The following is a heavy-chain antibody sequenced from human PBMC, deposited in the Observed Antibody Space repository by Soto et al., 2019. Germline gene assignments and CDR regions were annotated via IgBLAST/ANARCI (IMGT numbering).Heavy chain of an antibody. J-gene: IGHJ4*02. CDR1: RFNFSAAW. Sequence: GGSLRLSCVASRFNFSAAWLNWVRQTPGKGLEWVGRIKPISEGGTTAYAAPVKGRFTISRDDSKNALHLQMDSLKTEDTAVYYCTTAPYSSGPTWGLGTLVTVSS. D-gene: IGHD6-19*01. CDR3: TTAPYSSGPT. CDR2: IKPISEGGTT. V-gene: IGHV3-15*07.